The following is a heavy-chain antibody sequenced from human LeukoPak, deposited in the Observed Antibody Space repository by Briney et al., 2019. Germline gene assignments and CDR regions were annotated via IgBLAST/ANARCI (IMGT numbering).Heavy chain of an antibody. CDR3: ARVDYDILTGYDAFDI. CDR2: ISSSGSYI. D-gene: IGHD3-9*01. J-gene: IGHJ3*02. V-gene: IGHV3-21*01. CDR1: GFTFSSYS. Sequence: GGSLRLSCAASGFTFSSYSMSWVRQAPGKGLERVSSISSSGSYIYYADSVTGRFTMSRDNAKNSLYLQMNSLRAEDTAVYYCARVDYDILTGYDAFDIWGQGTMVTVSS.